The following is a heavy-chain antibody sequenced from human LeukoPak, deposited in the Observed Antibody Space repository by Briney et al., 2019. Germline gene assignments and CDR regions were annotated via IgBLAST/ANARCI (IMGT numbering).Heavy chain of an antibody. D-gene: IGHD3-10*01. CDR1: GYSISSGHY. J-gene: IGHJ4*02. CDR2: IYYSGST. CDR3: ARDQGVLLWFGEPYYFDY. V-gene: IGHV4-38-2*02. Sequence: SETLSLTCTVSGYSISSGHYWGWIRQPPGKGLEWIGSIYYSGSTYYNPSLKSRVTISVDTSKNQFSLKLSSVTAADTAVYYCARDQGVLLWFGEPYYFDYWGQGTLVTVSS.